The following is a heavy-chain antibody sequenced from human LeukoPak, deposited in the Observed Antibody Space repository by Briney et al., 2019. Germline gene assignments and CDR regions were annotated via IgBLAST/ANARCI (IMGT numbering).Heavy chain of an antibody. CDR3: ARQSNILTGYPFDY. D-gene: IGHD3-9*01. CDR2: IYHSGST. J-gene: IGHJ4*02. Sequence: SETLSLTCTVSGYSISSGYYWGWIRQAPGKGLEWIGTIYHSGSTYYNPSLKSRVTISVDTSKNQFSLKLTSVTAADTAVYYCARQSNILTGYPFDYWGQGTLVTVSS. CDR1: GYSISSGYY. V-gene: IGHV4-38-2*02.